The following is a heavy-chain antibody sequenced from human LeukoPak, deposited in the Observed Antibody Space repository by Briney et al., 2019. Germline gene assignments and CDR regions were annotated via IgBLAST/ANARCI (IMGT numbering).Heavy chain of an antibody. CDR3: TKGGVRTSKHWFDP. J-gene: IGHJ5*02. D-gene: IGHD2/OR15-2a*01. CDR2: ITWDGSLT. Sequence: QAGGSLRLSCVASGFTFDDYTMHWVRKARGKGLEWVSLITWDGSLTYYADSVKGRFTISRDNSNNSVYLQMNSLTLEDTALYYCTKGGVRTSKHWFDPWGQGTLVIVSS. V-gene: IGHV3-43*01. CDR1: GFTFDDYT.